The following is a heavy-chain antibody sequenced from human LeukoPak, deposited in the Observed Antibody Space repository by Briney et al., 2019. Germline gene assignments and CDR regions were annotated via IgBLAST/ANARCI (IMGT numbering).Heavy chain of an antibody. CDR2: IKSKTHGGT. CDR1: GFTFSNAW. Sequence: GGSLRLSCAASGFTFSNAWMTWVRQAPGKGLEWVGRIKSKTHGGTDYAAPGKGRFTISRDDSQTTVYLQMNSLKIEDTAVYFCTSGFCSGGTCRWDDAFASGAKGQWSPSLQ. J-gene: IGHJ3*01. D-gene: IGHD2-15*01. V-gene: IGHV3-15*01. CDR3: TSGFCSGGTCRWDDAFAS.